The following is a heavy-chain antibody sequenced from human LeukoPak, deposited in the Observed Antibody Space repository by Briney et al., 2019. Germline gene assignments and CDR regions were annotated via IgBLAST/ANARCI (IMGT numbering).Heavy chain of an antibody. Sequence: SVKVSCKASGGTYSSYAISWVRQAPGQGLEWMGGIIPIFGTANYAQKFQGRVTITADESTSTAYMELSSLRSEDTAVYYCARFSGDYSGSGGFDPWGQGTLVTVSS. CDR3: ARFSGDYSGSGGFDP. CDR2: IIPIFGTA. J-gene: IGHJ5*02. V-gene: IGHV1-69*01. D-gene: IGHD3-10*01. CDR1: GGTYSSYA.